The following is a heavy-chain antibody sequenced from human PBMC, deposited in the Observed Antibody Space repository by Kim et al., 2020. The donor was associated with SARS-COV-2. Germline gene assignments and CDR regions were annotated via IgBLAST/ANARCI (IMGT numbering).Heavy chain of an antibody. D-gene: IGHD1-7*01. Sequence: GRFTISRDNSKNTLYLQMNSLRAEDTAVYYCARGAYNWNYGSYYYYGMDVWGQGTTVTVSS. V-gene: IGHV3-30*07. CDR3: ARGAYNWNYGSYYYYGMDV. J-gene: IGHJ6*02.